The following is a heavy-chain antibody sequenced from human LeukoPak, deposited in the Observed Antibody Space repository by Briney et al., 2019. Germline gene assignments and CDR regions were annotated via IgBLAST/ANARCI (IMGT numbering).Heavy chain of an antibody. Sequence: PSETLSLTCAVYGGSFSGYCWSWIRQPPGKGLEWIGEINHSGSTNYNPSLKSRVTISVDTSKNQFSLKLSSVTAADTAVYYCARHDFWSGSNLDYWGQGTLVTVSS. J-gene: IGHJ4*02. CDR3: ARHDFWSGSNLDY. V-gene: IGHV4-34*01. D-gene: IGHD3-3*01. CDR2: INHSGST. CDR1: GGSFSGYC.